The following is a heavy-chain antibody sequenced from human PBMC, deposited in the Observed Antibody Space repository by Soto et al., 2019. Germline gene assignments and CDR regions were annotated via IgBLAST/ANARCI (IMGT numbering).Heavy chain of an antibody. CDR2: ISYDGSNK. Sequence: GGSLRLSCAASGFTFSSYAMHWVRQAPGKGLEWVAVISYDGSNKYYADSVKGRFTLSRDNSKNTLYLQMNSLRAEDTAGYYCARGPDLSGYDSYFDYWGQGTLVTVSS. D-gene: IGHD5-12*01. CDR1: GFTFSSYA. CDR3: ARGPDLSGYDSYFDY. V-gene: IGHV3-30-3*01. J-gene: IGHJ4*02.